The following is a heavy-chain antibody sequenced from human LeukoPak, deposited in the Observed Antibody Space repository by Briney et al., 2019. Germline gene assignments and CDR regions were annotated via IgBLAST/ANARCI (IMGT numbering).Heavy chain of an antibody. D-gene: IGHD3-10*01. CDR1: GYTFTDYH. CDR2: INPNSGGT. CDR3: ARGPYGSRNYYDY. Sequence: ASVKVSCKASGYTFTDYHVHWVRQAPGQGLEWMGWINPNSGGTNYAQKFQGRVTMTRDTSISTAYMELSRLRSDDTAVYYCARGPYGSRNYYDYWGPGTLATVSS. J-gene: IGHJ4*02. V-gene: IGHV1-2*02.